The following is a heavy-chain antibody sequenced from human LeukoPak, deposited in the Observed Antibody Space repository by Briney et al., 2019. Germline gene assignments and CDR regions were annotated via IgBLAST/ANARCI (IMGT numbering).Heavy chain of an antibody. J-gene: IGHJ4*02. D-gene: IGHD3-9*01. CDR3: ARANYYDILTGYDHFDY. Sequence: SETLSLTCTVSGGSISSYYWSWIRQPPGKGLEWIGYIYYSGSTNYNPSLKSRVTISVDTSKNQFSLKLSSVTAADTAVYYCARANYYDILTGYDHFDYWGQGTLVTASS. CDR1: GGSISSYY. V-gene: IGHV4-59*01. CDR2: IYYSGST.